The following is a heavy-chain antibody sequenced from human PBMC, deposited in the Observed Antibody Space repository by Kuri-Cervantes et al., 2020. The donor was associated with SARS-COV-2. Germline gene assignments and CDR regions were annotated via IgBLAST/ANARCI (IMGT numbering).Heavy chain of an antibody. CDR2: IDSGSASI. Sequence: GESLKISCAASGFTFTLFNLNWVRQAPGKGLEWLAHIDSGSASIYYADSVRGRFTISRDNDNDSLYLQMEGLTVDDTALYYCARDPFILLKGPSGIGMPGPKSYFDSWGEGTLVTVSS. CDR1: GFTFTLFN. CDR3: ARDPFILLKGPSGIGMPGPKSYFDS. V-gene: IGHV3-48*01. J-gene: IGHJ4*02. D-gene: IGHD2-15*01.